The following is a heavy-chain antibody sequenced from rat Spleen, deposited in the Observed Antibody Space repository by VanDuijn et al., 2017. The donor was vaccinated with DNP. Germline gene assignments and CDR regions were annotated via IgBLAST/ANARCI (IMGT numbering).Heavy chain of an antibody. J-gene: IGHJ2*01. D-gene: IGHD4-3*01. CDR2: IGSDGYAP. CDR3: IRWNSGHFDY. V-gene: IGHV5-22*01. CDR1: GFTFSNYD. Sequence: EVQLVESGGGLVQPGRSLKLSCEVSGFTFSNYDMAWVRQAPTRGLEWVASIGSDGYAPYYGDSVKGRFTISRDNAKSTLYLQMNSLRSEDMATYYCIRWNSGHFDYWGQGVMVTVSS.